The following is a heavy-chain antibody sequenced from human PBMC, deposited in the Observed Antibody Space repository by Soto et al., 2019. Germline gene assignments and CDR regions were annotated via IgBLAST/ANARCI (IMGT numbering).Heavy chain of an antibody. J-gene: IGHJ6*03. CDR2: INHSGST. CDR1: GGSFSGYY. D-gene: IGHD2-2*01. V-gene: IGHV4-34*01. Sequence: PSETLSLTCAVYGGSFSGYYWSWIRQPPGKGLEWIGEINHSGSTNYNPSLKSRVTISVDTSKNQFSLKLSSVTAADTAVYYCGRLPYLYCSSTSCYGGGYYYYYYMDVWGKGTTVTVSS. CDR3: GRLPYLYCSSTSCYGGGYYYYYYMDV.